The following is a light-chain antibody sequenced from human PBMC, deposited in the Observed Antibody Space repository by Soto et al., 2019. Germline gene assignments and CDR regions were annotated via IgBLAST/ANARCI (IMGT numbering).Light chain of an antibody. CDR3: QSYDDTLSGSV. CDR1: GSNIGSGYD. V-gene: IGLV1-40*01. J-gene: IGLJ1*01. Sequence: QSVLTQPPSVSGAPGQRVTISCTGSGSNIGSGYDVHWYQELPGTAPKLLIYANNNRPSGVPDRFSGSKSGTSASLTITALQAEDEADYYFQSYDDTLSGSVFGTGTKLTVL. CDR2: ANN.